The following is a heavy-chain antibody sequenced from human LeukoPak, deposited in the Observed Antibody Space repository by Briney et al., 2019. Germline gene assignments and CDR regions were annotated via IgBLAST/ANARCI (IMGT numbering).Heavy chain of an antibody. CDR2: IYHSGST. Sequence: SETLSLTCIVSGYSISSGYYWVWIRQPPGKGLEWIGSIYHSGSTLYDPSLKSRVTISVDTSKNKFSLKLSSVTAADTAMYYCARDQPYMDVWGEGTTVTVSS. CDR1: GYSISSGYY. CDR3: ARDQPYMDV. J-gene: IGHJ6*03. V-gene: IGHV4-38-2*02.